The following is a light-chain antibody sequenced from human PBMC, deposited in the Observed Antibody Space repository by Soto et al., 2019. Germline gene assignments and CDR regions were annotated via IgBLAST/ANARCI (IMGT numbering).Light chain of an antibody. V-gene: IGLV2-14*03. CDR1: SSDVGGYNY. J-gene: IGLJ2*01. Sequence: QSALTQPASVSGSPGQSITISCTGTSSDVGGYNYVSWYQQHPGIAPKLMIYDVSDRPSGVSTRFSGSKSGNSASLTISGLQAEDEANYYCSSYTVSSTLVFGGGTKLTVL. CDR3: SSYTVSSTLV. CDR2: DVS.